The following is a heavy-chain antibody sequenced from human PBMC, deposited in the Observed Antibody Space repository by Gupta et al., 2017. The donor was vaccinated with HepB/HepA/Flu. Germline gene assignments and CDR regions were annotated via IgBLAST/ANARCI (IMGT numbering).Heavy chain of an antibody. J-gene: IGHJ4*02. CDR3: ATAHSSSWYGLFGRFDY. CDR1: GFTFSSYA. CDR2: ISGSGGST. D-gene: IGHD6-13*01. V-gene: IGHV3-23*01. Sequence: EVQLLESGGGLVQPGGSLRLSCAASGFTFSSYAMSWVRQAPGKGLEWVSAISGSGGSTYYADSVKGRFTISRDNSKNTLYLQMNSLRAEDTAVYYCATAHSSSWYGLFGRFDYWVQGTLVTVSS.